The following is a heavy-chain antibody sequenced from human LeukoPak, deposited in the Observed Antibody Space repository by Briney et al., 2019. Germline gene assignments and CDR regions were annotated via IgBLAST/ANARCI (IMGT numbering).Heavy chain of an antibody. D-gene: IGHD3-9*01. V-gene: IGHV3-7*01. CDR3: ARILNYDIDY. CDR1: GFTFSSYA. J-gene: IGHJ4*02. CDR2: IKQDGSEK. Sequence: GGSLRLSCAASGFTFSSYAMSWVRQAPGKGLEWVANIKQDGSEKYYVDSVKGRFTISRDNAKNSLYLQMNSLRAEDTAVYYCARILNYDIDYWGQGTLVTVSS.